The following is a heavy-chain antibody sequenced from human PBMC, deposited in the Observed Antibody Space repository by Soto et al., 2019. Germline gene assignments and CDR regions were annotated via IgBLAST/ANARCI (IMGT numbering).Heavy chain of an antibody. CDR1: GFTFSSYG. Sequence: PGGSLRLSCAASGFTFSSYGMHWVRQAPGKGLEWVAVISYDGSNKYYADSVKGRFTISRDNSKNTLYLQMNSLRAEDTAVYYCAKGFYSGYDFSSWWPHLYYYYGMDVWGQGTTVTVSS. V-gene: IGHV3-30*18. J-gene: IGHJ6*02. CDR2: ISYDGSNK. CDR3: AKGFYSGYDFSSWWPHLYYYYGMDV. D-gene: IGHD5-12*01.